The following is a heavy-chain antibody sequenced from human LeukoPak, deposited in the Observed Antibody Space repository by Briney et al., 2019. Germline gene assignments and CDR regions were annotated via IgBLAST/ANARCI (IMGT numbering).Heavy chain of an antibody. D-gene: IGHD3-10*01. CDR3: ARYRITMVQGVTVFDY. CDR2: ISSSGSTI. Sequence: GGSLRLSCAASGFTFSDYCMSWIRQAPGKGLEWVSYISSSGSTIYYADSVKGRFTISRDNAKNSLYLQMNSLRAEDTAVYYCARYRITMVQGVTVFDYWGQGTLVTVSS. J-gene: IGHJ4*02. V-gene: IGHV3-11*01. CDR1: GFTFSDYC.